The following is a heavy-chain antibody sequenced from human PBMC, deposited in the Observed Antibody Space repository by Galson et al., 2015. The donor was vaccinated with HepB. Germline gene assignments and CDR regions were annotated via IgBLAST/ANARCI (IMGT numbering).Heavy chain of an antibody. J-gene: IGHJ4*02. Sequence: ETLSLTCNVSGASINNYNWDWIRQPAGQGLEWIGRIYTSGSTNYSPSLKSRLTMSVDTSKNQFSLRLSSVTAADTAVYYCARDFGGGVDYWGQGTLVTVSS. CDR3: ARDFGGGVDY. V-gene: IGHV4-4*07. D-gene: IGHD3-16*01. CDR1: GASINNYN. CDR2: IYTSGST.